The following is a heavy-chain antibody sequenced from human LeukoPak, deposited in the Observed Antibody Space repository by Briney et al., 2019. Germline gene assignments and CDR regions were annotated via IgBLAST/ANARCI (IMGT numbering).Heavy chain of an antibody. J-gene: IGHJ4*02. D-gene: IGHD3-9*01. CDR3: ARDGPYYDILTGPFHDY. CDR2: ISSSSSYI. CDR1: GFRISSYT. Sequence: GGSLRLSCAASGFRISSYTMKWVRQAPGKGLEWVSSISSSSSYIYYADSLKGRFTISRDNAKNSLYLQMNSLRAEDTAVYYCARDGPYYDILTGPFHDYWGQGTLVTVSS. V-gene: IGHV3-21*01.